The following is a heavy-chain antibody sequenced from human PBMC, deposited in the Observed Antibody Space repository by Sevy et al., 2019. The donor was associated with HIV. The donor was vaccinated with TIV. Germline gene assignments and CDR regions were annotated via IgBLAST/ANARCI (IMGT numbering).Heavy chain of an antibody. CDR2: MNPNSGHT. J-gene: IGHJ4*02. D-gene: IGHD2-21*02. V-gene: IGHV1-8*01. Sequence: ASVKVSCKASGYTFTDYDITWVRQVTGQGLELVGWMNPNSGHTAYTENFQGRVSTTRDTSISTAYMGLLSLRSEDTAVYYCAKLASCGGDCYYFDFWGQGTLVTVSS. CDR3: AKLASCGGDCYYFDF. CDR1: GYTFTDYD.